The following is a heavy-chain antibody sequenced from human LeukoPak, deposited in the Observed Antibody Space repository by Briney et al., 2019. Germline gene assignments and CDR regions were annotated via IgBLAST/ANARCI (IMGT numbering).Heavy chain of an antibody. CDR1: GFTFSSYS. J-gene: IGHJ4*02. D-gene: IGHD4-17*01. CDR3: AREDYVGVNFDY. CDR2: ISSSRSYI. V-gene: IGHV3-21*01. Sequence: GGSLRLSCAASGFTFSSYSMNWVRQAPGKGLEWVSSISSSRSYIYYADSEKGRFTISRDNAKNSLYLQMNSLRVEDTAVYYCAREDYVGVNFDYWGQGTLVTVSS.